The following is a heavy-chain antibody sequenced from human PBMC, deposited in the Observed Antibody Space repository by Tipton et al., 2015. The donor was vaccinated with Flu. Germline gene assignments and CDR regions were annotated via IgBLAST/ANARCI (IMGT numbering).Heavy chain of an antibody. J-gene: IGHJ6*02. D-gene: IGHD3-10*01. CDR2: ISHSRIT. CDR1: RGSIANYY. Sequence: TLSLTCTVSRGSIANYYWAWIRQPPGRGLEWIAYISHSRITNYNPSLKSRATMSVDTSKNQFSLKLSSVTAADTAVYYCARDADYGSYHFYAMDVWGQGTTVTVSS. V-gene: IGHV4-59*12. CDR3: ARDADYGSYHFYAMDV.